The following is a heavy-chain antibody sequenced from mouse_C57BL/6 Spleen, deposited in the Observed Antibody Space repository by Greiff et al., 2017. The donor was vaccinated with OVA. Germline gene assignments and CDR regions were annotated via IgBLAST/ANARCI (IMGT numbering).Heavy chain of an antibody. V-gene: IGHV1-15*01. D-gene: IGHD1-1*01. CDR3: TRNYGSSPLDV. CDR1: GYTFTDYE. Sequence: QVQLQQSGAELVRPGASVTLSCKASGYTFTDYEMHWVKQTPVHGLEWIGAIDPETGGTAYNQKFKGKAILTADKSSSTAYMELRSLTSEDSAVYYCTRNYGSSPLDVWGTGTTVTVSS. J-gene: IGHJ1*03. CDR2: IDPETGGT.